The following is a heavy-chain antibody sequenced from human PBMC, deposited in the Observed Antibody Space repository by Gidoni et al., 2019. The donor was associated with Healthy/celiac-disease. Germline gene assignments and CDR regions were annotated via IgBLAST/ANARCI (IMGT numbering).Heavy chain of an antibody. CDR3: ARGRGVRETPYYYYYGMDV. J-gene: IGHJ6*02. CDR2: ISSSSSDI. D-gene: IGHD1-26*01. V-gene: IGHV3-21*01. CDR1: GFTFSSYS. Sequence: EVQLVESGGGLVKPGGSLRLSCAASGFTFSSYSMNWVRQAPGKGLEWVSSISSSSSDIYYADSVKGRFTISRDNAKNSLYLQMNSLRAEDTAVYYCARGRGVRETPYYYYYGMDVWGQGTTVTVSS.